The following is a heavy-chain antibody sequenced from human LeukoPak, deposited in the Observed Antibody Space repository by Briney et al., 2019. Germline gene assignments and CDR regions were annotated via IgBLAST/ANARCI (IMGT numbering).Heavy chain of an antibody. V-gene: IGHV3-7*03. Sequence: GGSLRLSCAASGFTFSNHWTSWVRQAPGKGLEWVANIKEDGSEKYYVDSVKGRFTISRDNAKNSLYLQMNSLRAEDTAIYYCATYRQVLLPFESWGQGTLVTVSS. CDR1: GFTFSNHW. CDR3: ATYRQVLLPFES. J-gene: IGHJ4*02. CDR2: IKEDGSEK. D-gene: IGHD2-8*02.